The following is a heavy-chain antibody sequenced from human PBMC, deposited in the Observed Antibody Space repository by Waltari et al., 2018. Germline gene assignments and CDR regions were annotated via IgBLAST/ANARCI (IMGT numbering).Heavy chain of an antibody. Sequence: EVHLVESGGGLVMPGGSLRLSCAASEFTFSDAWMSWVRQAPGKGLEWVGRIRRNTDVGTTDYAAPVKGRFTISRDESKNTLYLQMNSRKTEDTAVYYCTTHPPGPDYWGQGTLVTVSS. CDR1: EFTFSDAW. CDR2: IRRNTDVGTT. V-gene: IGHV3-15*01. J-gene: IGHJ4*02. CDR3: TTHPPGPDY.